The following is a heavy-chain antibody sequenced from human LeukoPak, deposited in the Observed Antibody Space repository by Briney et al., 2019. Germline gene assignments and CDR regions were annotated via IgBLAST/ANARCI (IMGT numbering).Heavy chain of an antibody. CDR3: ARGLYCSGGSCETRDY. CDR2: INPNSGGT. Sequence: GASVKVSCKASGYTFTVYYMHWVRQAPGQGLEWMGWINPNSGGTNYAQKFQGSVTMTRDTSISTAYMELSRLRPDDTAVYYCARGLYCSGGSCETRDYWGQGTLVTVSS. J-gene: IGHJ4*02. V-gene: IGHV1-2*02. CDR1: GYTFTVYY. D-gene: IGHD2-15*01.